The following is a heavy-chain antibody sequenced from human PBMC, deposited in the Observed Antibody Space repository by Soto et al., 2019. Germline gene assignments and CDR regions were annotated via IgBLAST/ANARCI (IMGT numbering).Heavy chain of an antibody. D-gene: IGHD5-18*01. CDR2: INGDGSST. CDR1: GFTFSGYW. V-gene: IGHV3-74*01. CDR3: ARGIQYRYGMDV. Sequence: GGSLRLCCAVAGFTFSGYWMHWVRQAPGKGLEWVSRINGDGSSTFYADSVKGRLTISRDNAKNTVYLQMNSLRAEDTAVYYCARGIQYRYGMDVWGQGTTVTVSS. J-gene: IGHJ6*02.